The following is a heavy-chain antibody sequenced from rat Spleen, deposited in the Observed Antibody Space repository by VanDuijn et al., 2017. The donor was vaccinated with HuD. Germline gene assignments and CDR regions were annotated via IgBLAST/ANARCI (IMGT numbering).Heavy chain of an antibody. J-gene: IGHJ2*01. CDR1: GFTFNNYW. CDR2: IPNTGGNI. V-gene: IGHV5-31*01. D-gene: IGHD1-2*01. CDR3: TRESYSTVDY. Sequence: EVQLVESGGGLVQPGRSLKLSCVASGFTFNNYWMSWIRQAPGKGLEWIASIPNTGGNIYYPDSVKGRFTISRDNAQNSIYLQMNSLTSEDTATYYDTRESYSTVDYCGQGVMVTVSS.